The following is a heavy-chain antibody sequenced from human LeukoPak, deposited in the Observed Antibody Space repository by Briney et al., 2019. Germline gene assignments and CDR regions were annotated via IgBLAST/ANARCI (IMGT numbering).Heavy chain of an antibody. CDR2: IVPIFDTP. V-gene: IGHV1-69*13. CDR1: GYTFSSYG. J-gene: IGHJ3*02. CDR3: ARYHGLSGHDTFDI. Sequence: GASVKVSCKASGYTFSSYGISWVRQAPGQGLEWMGDIVPIFDTPRYAQKFQGRVTITADESTSTVHMEVRSLKAEDTAMYYCARYHGLSGHDTFDIWGQGTMVSVSS. D-gene: IGHD3/OR15-3a*01.